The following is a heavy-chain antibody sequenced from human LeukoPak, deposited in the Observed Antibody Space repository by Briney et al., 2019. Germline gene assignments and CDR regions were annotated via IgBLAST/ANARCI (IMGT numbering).Heavy chain of an antibody. J-gene: IGHJ4*02. V-gene: IGHV3-21*01. D-gene: IGHD6-19*01. CDR2: ISSRSSYI. CDR3: VRRAVSGEEALDFDY. CDR1: GFTYSAHS. Sequence: GGSLRPSCASSGFTYSAHSMNWVRRARAKGREGVASISSRSSYIYYVGSVKGRFTVSRDNARNSVYLQMNSLRVEDTAVYYCVRRAVSGEEALDFDYWGQGTLVTVSS.